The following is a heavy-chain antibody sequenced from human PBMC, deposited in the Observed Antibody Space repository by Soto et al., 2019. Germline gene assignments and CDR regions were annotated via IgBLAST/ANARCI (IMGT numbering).Heavy chain of an antibody. CDR2: IIPIFGTA. Sequence: SVKVSCKASGGTISSYSISWVRQAPGQGLEWMGGIIPIFGTANYAQKFQGRVTITADESTSTAYMELSSLRSEDTAVYYCAESSYYDILTGYYPDYYYYGMDVWGQGTTVTVSS. D-gene: IGHD3-9*01. CDR1: GGTISSYS. J-gene: IGHJ6*02. V-gene: IGHV1-69*13. CDR3: AESSYYDILTGYYPDYYYYGMDV.